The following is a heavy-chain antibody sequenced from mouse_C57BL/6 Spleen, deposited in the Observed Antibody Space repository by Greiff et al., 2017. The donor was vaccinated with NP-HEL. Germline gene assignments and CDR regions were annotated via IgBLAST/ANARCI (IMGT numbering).Heavy chain of an antibody. J-gene: IGHJ4*01. Sequence: VQLQQSGAELVKPGASVKISCKASGYAFSSYWMNWVKQRPGKGLEWIGQIYPGDGDTNYNGKFKGKATLTADKSSSTAYMQLSSLTSEDSAVYFCARDGTGDYAMDYWGQGTSVTVSS. CDR3: ARDGTGDYAMDY. CDR1: GYAFSSYW. CDR2: IYPGDGDT. V-gene: IGHV1-80*01. D-gene: IGHD4-1*01.